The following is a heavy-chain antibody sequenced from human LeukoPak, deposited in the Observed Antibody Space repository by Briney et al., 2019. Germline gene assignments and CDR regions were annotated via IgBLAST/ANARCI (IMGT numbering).Heavy chain of an antibody. D-gene: IGHD6-13*01. J-gene: IGHJ4*02. CDR2: INAGNGNT. Sequence: ASVKVSCKASGYTFTSYAMHWVRQAPGQGLEWMGWINAGNGNTKYSQKFQGGVTITRDTSASTAYMELSSLRSEDTAVYYCARDPYSSSWEELDYWGQGTLVTVSS. CDR1: GYTFTSYA. V-gene: IGHV1-3*01. CDR3: ARDPYSSSWEELDY.